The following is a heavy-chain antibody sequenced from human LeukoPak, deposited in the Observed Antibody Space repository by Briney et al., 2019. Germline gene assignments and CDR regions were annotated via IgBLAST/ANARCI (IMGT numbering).Heavy chain of an antibody. J-gene: IGHJ4*02. Sequence: GGSLRLSCAASGFTFSSYGMHWVRQAPGKGLEWVALISYDGSNKYYADSVKGRFTISRDNSKNTLYLQMNSLRAEDTAVYYCAKRNYYDSSGYYYDYWGQGTLVTVSS. V-gene: IGHV3-30*18. CDR1: GFTFSSYG. CDR3: AKRNYYDSSGYYYDY. D-gene: IGHD3-22*01. CDR2: ISYDGSNK.